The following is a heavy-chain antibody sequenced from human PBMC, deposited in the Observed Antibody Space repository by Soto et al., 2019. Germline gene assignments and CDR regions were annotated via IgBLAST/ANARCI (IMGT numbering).Heavy chain of an antibody. CDR3: ARRTRGDTAGFDY. Sequence: SETLSLTCTVSVDSFSTYYWTWIRQPPGEGLEWIGYVYYSRSGNYNPSLKSRVTISVDTSQNQFSLKLTSVTAADTAVYYCARRTRGDTAGFDYWGRGILDTVSS. D-gene: IGHD4-17*01. J-gene: IGHJ4*02. V-gene: IGHV4-59*08. CDR1: VDSFSTYY. CDR2: VYYSRSG.